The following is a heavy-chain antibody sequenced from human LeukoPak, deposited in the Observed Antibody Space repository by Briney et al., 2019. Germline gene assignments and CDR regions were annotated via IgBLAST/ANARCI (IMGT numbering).Heavy chain of an antibody. Sequence: ASVKVSCKASGYTFSRCGISWVRQAPGQGLEWMGWISGYNGHTKYAQKVQGRVTMSTDISTSTVYMELRSLISDDTGVYYCARGQTNRLLWVGELVSNINPFDYWGQGTLVTVSS. CDR1: GYTFSRCG. CDR3: ARGQTNRLLWVGELVSNINPFDY. D-gene: IGHD3-10*01. V-gene: IGHV1-18*01. CDR2: ISGYNGHT. J-gene: IGHJ4*02.